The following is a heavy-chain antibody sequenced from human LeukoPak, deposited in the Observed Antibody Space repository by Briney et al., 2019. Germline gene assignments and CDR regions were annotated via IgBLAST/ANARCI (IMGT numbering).Heavy chain of an antibody. V-gene: IGHV4-34*01. Sequence: PSETLSLTCAVYGGSFSGYYWSWIRQPPGKGLEWIGEINHSGSTNYNPPLKSRVTISVDTSKNQFSLKLSSVTAADTAVYYCARGPGFVMITSPFDYWGQGTLVTVSS. CDR2: INHSGST. D-gene: IGHD3-16*01. J-gene: IGHJ4*02. CDR1: GGSFSGYY. CDR3: ARGPGFVMITSPFDY.